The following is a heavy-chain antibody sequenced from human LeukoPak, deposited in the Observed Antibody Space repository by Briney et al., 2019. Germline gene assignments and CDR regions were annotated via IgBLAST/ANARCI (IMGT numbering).Heavy chain of an antibody. CDR2: IIPIFGTA. J-gene: IGHJ4*02. CDR1: GATFSSYA. D-gene: IGHD5-24*01. V-gene: IGHV1-69*05. CDR3: AREGDGYRLRPFDY. Sequence: SVKVSCKASGATFSSYAISWVRQAPGQGLEWMGGIIPIFGTANYAQKFQGRVTITTDESTSTAYMELSSLRSEDTAVYYCAREGDGYRLRPFDYWGQGTLVTVSS.